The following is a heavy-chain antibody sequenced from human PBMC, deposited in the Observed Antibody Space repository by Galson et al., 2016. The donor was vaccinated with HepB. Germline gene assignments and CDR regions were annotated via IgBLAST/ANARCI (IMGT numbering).Heavy chain of an antibody. V-gene: IGHV3-11*06. CDR2: ISSSSSST. J-gene: IGHJ6*02. Sequence: SLRLSCAASGFTFSEYYMSWIRQAPGKGLEWVSYISSSSSSTKYADSVKGRFTISRDNAKNSLYLHMNSLRAEDTAVYYCARGCIGAAGTPGYYYGMDVWGQGTTVTVSS. CDR3: ARGCIGAAGTPGYYYGMDV. CDR1: GFTFSEYY. D-gene: IGHD6-13*01.